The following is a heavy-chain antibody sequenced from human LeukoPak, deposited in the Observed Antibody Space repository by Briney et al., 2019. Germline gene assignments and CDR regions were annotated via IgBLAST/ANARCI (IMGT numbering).Heavy chain of an antibody. Sequence: PGGSLRLSCAASGFTFSSYAMSWVRQPPGKGLEWVSAISGSGGSTYYADSVKGRFTISRDNSKNTLYLQMNSLRAEDTAVYYCAKHYSGYDWGYYGMDVWGQGTTVTVSS. CDR3: AKHYSGYDWGYYGMDV. V-gene: IGHV3-23*01. CDR2: ISGSGGST. D-gene: IGHD5-12*01. J-gene: IGHJ6*02. CDR1: GFTFSSYA.